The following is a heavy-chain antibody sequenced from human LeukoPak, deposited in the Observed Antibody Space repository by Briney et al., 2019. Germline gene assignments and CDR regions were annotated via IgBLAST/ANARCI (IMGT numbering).Heavy chain of an antibody. CDR3: AREGYGSGSYYY. Sequence: PSETLSLTCTVSGGSISGGGYYWSWIRQHPGKGLEWIGYIFDNGSTDYNPSLKSRVTISVDTSKNQLSLKLSSLTAADTAVYYCAREGYGSGSYYYWGQGTLVTVSS. J-gene: IGHJ4*02. D-gene: IGHD3-10*01. CDR2: IFDNGST. CDR1: GGSISGGGYY. V-gene: IGHV4-31*03.